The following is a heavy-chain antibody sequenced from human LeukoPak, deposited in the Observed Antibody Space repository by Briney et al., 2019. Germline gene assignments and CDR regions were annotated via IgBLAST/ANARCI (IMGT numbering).Heavy chain of an antibody. CDR2: INPNSGGT. CDR1: GYTFTSYG. D-gene: IGHD1-20*01. V-gene: IGHV1-2*02. Sequence: ASVKVSCKASGYTFTSYGISWVRQAPGQGLEWMGWINPNSGGTNYAQKFQGRVTMTRDTSISTAYMELSRLRSDDTAVYYCAKGISLIYWGQGTLVTVSS. CDR3: AKGISLIY. J-gene: IGHJ4*02.